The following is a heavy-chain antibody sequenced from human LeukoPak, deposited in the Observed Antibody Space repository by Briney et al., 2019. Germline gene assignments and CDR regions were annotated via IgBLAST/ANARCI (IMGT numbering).Heavy chain of an antibody. J-gene: IGHJ5*02. CDR2: IIPIFGTA. D-gene: IGHD3-10*01. Sequence: ASVKVSCKASGGTFSSYAISWVRQAPGQGLEWMGRIIPIFGTANYAQKFQGRVTITTDESTSTAYMELSSLRSEDTAVYYCARYGSGIDWFDPWGQGTLVTVSS. CDR1: GGTFSSYA. CDR3: ARYGSGIDWFDP. V-gene: IGHV1-69*05.